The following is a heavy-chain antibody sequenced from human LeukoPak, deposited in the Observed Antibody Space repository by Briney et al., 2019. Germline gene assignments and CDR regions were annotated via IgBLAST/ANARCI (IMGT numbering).Heavy chain of an antibody. Sequence: PGGSLRLSCAASGFTFSSYGMHWVRQAPGKGLEWVAVISYDGSNKYYADSVKGRFTISRDNSKNTLYLQMNSLRAEDTAVYYCAVGYSYGGNYFDYWGQGTLVTVSS. V-gene: IGHV3-30*03. D-gene: IGHD5-18*01. CDR1: GFTFSSYG. CDR3: AVGYSYGGNYFDY. CDR2: ISYDGSNK. J-gene: IGHJ4*02.